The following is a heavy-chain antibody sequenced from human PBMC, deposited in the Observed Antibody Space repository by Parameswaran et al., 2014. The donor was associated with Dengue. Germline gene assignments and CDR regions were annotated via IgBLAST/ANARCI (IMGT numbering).Heavy chain of an antibody. D-gene: IGHD6-19*01. J-gene: IGHJ3*02. V-gene: IGHV3-21*01. Sequence: VRQAPGKGLEWVSSISSSSSYIYYADSVKGRFTISRDNAKNSLYLQMNSLRAGDTAVYYCARGAQRNREAVAGTSTIWGQGTMVT. CDR2: ISSSSSYI. CDR3: ARGAQRNREAVAGTSTI.